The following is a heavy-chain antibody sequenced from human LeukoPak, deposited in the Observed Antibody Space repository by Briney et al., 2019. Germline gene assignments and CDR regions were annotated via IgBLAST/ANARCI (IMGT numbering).Heavy chain of an antibody. CDR1: GGSISSGDYY. Sequence: SETLSLTCTVSGGSISSGDYYWSWIRQPPGKGLEWIGYIYYSGSTYYNPSPKSRVTISVDTSKNQFSLKLSSVTAADTAVYYCARSGPLCSSTSCYLYYFDYWGQGTLVTVSS. CDR3: ARSGPLCSSTSCYLYYFDY. CDR2: IYYSGST. J-gene: IGHJ4*02. D-gene: IGHD2-2*01. V-gene: IGHV4-30-4*08.